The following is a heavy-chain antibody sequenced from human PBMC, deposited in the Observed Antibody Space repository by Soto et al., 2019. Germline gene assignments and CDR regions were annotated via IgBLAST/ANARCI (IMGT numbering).Heavy chain of an antibody. CDR3: GSQSDIVVVPAAIGSPLSFDY. CDR2: IIPIFGTA. J-gene: IGHJ4*02. D-gene: IGHD2-2*02. Sequence: SVKVSCKASGGTFSSYAISWVRQAPGQGLEWMGGIIPIFGTANYAQKFQGRDTITADESTSTAYMELSSLRSEDTAVYYCGSQSDIVVVPAAIGSPLSFDYWGQGTLVTVSS. V-gene: IGHV1-69*13. CDR1: GGTFSSYA.